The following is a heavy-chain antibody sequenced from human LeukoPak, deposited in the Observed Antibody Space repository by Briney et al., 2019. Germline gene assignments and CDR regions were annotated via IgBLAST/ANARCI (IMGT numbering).Heavy chain of an antibody. CDR1: GDSIINDY. J-gene: IGHJ4*02. CDR2: VHHRGTP. Sequence: SETLSLTCTVSGDSIINDYWSWLRQSPGKGLEWIGYVHHRGTPNYNPSLESRVTISVAPPKNQFSLSLRSVTAADTAVYYCARLLSCTWYSPHFDAWGQGTLVTVSS. D-gene: IGHD6-13*01. CDR3: ARLLSCTWYSPHFDA. V-gene: IGHV4-59*08.